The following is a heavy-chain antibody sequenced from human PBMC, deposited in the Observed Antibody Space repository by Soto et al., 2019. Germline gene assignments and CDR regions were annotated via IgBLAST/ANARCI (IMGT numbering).Heavy chain of an antibody. J-gene: IGHJ5*02. CDR3: AGSSPYYYDSSGHWAGKWFDP. V-gene: IGHV4-38-2*01. D-gene: IGHD3-22*01. CDR2: IYHSGST. CDR1: GYSISSGYY. Sequence: SETLSLTCAVSGYSISSGYYWGWIRQPPGKGLEWIGSIYHSGSTYYNPSLKSRVTISVDTSKNQFSLKLSSVTAADTAVYYCAGSSPYYYDSSGHWAGKWFDPWGQGTLVSVSS.